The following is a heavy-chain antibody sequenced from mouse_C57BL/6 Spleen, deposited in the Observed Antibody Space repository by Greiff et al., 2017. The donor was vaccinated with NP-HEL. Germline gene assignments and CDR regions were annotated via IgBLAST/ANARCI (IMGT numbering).Heavy chain of an antibody. CDR2: IDPSDSET. D-gene: IGHD1-1*01. Sequence: VQLQQSGAELVRPGSSVKLSCKASGYTFTSYWMHWVKQRPIQGLEWIGNIDPSDSETHYNQKFKDKATLTVDKSSSTAYMQLSSLTSEDSAVYYCAVRYGSSHWYFDVWGTGTTVTVSS. V-gene: IGHV1-52*01. J-gene: IGHJ1*03. CDR3: AVRYGSSHWYFDV. CDR1: GYTFTSYW.